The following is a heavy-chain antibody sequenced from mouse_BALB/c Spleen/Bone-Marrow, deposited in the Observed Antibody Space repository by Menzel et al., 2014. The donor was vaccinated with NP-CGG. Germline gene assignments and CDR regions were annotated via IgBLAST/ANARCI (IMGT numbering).Heavy chain of an antibody. D-gene: IGHD2-3*01. J-gene: IGHJ4*01. CDR1: GYTFTSYI. CDR2: INPYNDGT. V-gene: IGHV1-14*01. CDR3: ARRWLPYAMDY. Sequence: EVQLQQSGPELVKPGASVKMSCKASGYTFTSYIMHWVKQKPGRGLEWIGYINPYNDGTKYNEKFKGKATLTSGKSSSKAYMELSSLTSEDSAVYYCARRWLPYAMDYWGQGTSVTVSS.